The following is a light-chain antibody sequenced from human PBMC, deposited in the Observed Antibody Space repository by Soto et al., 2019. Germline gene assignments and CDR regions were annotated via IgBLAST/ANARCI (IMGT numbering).Light chain of an antibody. CDR2: AAS. V-gene: IGKV1-12*01. J-gene: IGKJ1*01. CDR3: QQGYSDPPT. Sequence: DIQMSQSPSSVSASVGDRFTITCRASQGIGSWLAWYQQKPGKAPKLLISAASSLQSGVPSRFSGSGSGTDFTLTISSLQPEDFETYYCQQGYSDPPTFGQGTKVDIK. CDR1: QGIGSW.